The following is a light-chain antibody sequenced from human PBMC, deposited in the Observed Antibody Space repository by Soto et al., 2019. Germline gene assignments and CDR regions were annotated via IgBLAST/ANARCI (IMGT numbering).Light chain of an antibody. V-gene: IGKV2-24*01. Sequence: DIVMTQTPLSSPVTLGQSASISCRSSQSLVHSDGNTYLSWIHQRPGQTTRLLIYKISSRFSGVSDRFSVSGAVTDFTLKISRMEAEDVGIYYCMQSAQFPYTFGQGTKLEIK. CDR1: QSLVHSDGNTY. CDR2: KIS. J-gene: IGKJ2*01. CDR3: MQSAQFPYT.